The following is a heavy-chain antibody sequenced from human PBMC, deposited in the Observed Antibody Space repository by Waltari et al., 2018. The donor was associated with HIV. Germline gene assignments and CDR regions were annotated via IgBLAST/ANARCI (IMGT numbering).Heavy chain of an antibody. CDR2: IYYSGST. D-gene: IGHD3-22*01. CDR1: GGSISSSSYY. CDR3: ARHPGGDYYDSSGYPY. Sequence: QLQLQESGPGLVKPSETLSLTCTVSGGSISSSSYYWGWIRQPPGKGLEWIGSIYYSGSTYYNPSLKSRVTISVDTSKNQFSLKLSSVTAADTAVYYCARHPGGDYYDSSGYPYWGQGTLVTVSS. V-gene: IGHV4-39*01. J-gene: IGHJ4*02.